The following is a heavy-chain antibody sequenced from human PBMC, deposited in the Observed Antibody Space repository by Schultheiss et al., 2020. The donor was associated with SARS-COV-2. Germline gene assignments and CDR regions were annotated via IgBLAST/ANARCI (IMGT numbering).Heavy chain of an antibody. CDR3: ARLQYRRGGGAFDI. J-gene: IGHJ3*02. D-gene: IGHD4-11*01. Sequence: GGSLRLSCAASGFTFSSYWMHWVRQAPGKGLVWVSRINSDGSSTSYADSVTGRFTISRDNAKNSLYLQMNSLRAEDTAVYYCARLQYRRGGGAFDIWGQGTMVTVSS. V-gene: IGHV3-74*01. CDR1: GFTFSSYW. CDR2: INSDGSST.